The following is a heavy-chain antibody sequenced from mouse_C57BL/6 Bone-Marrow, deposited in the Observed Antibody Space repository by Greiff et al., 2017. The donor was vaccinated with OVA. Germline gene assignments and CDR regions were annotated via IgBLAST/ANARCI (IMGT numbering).Heavy chain of an antibody. D-gene: IGHD1-1*01. CDR2: IDPSDSYT. J-gene: IGHJ3*01. CDR3: ARRGYYGLFAY. V-gene: IGHV1-59*01. CDR1: GYTFTSYW. Sequence: VQLQQPGAELVRPGTSVKLSCKASGYTFTSYWMHWVKQRPGQGLEWIGVIDPSDSYTNYNQKFKGKATLTVDTSSSTAYMQLSSLTSEDSAVYDCARRGYYGLFAYWGQGTLVTVSA.